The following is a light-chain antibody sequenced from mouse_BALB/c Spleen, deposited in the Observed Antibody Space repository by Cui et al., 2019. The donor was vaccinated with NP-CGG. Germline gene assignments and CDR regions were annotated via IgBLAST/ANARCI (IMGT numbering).Light chain of an antibody. J-gene: IGLJ1*01. CDR1: TGTVTTSNY. CDR3: ALWYSNHWV. Sequence: QAVVPQESALTTSPGETVTLTCRSSTGTVTTSNYANWVQEKPDHLFTGLIGGTNNRAPGVPARFSGSLIGDKAALTITGAQTEDEAIYFCALWYSNHWVFGGGTKVTAL. V-gene: IGLV1*01. CDR2: GTN.